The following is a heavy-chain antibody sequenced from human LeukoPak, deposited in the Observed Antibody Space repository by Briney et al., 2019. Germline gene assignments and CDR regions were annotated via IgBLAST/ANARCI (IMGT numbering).Heavy chain of an antibody. CDR3: AAARRAYYDFWSGYYPYY. D-gene: IGHD3-3*01. J-gene: IGHJ4*02. CDR1: GFTFTSSA. Sequence: ASVKVSCKASGFTFTSSAVQWVRQARGQRLEWIGWIVVGSGNTNYAQKFQERVTITRDMSTSTAYMELSSLRSEDTAVYYCAAARRAYYDFWSGYYPYYWGQGTLVTVSS. V-gene: IGHV1-58*01. CDR2: IVVGSGNT.